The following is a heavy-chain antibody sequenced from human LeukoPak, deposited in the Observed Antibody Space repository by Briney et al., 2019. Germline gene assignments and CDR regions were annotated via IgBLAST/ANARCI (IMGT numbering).Heavy chain of an antibody. V-gene: IGHV3-30*02. D-gene: IGHD2-2*01. Sequence: PGGSLRLSCAASGFTFSSSAMHWVRQAPGEGLECVAFIQSDGSYKHYSDSVKGRFTISRDNSKNTLYLEMNSLRVVDTGVYYCATHCSGTTCHRDYWGQGTLVTVSS. J-gene: IGHJ4*02. CDR3: ATHCSGTTCHRDY. CDR2: IQSDGSYK. CDR1: GFTFSSSA.